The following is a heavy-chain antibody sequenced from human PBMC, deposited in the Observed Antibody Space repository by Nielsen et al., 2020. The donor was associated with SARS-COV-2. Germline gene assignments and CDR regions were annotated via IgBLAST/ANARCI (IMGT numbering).Heavy chain of an antibody. CDR2: ISWNSGSI. D-gene: IGHD4-17*01. CDR3: AKDIAYGDYGLDY. Sequence: GGSLRLSCAASGFTFSSYAMHWVRQAPGKGLEWVSGISWNSGSIGYADSVKGRFTISRDNAKNSLYLQMNSLRAEDTALYYCAKDIAYGDYGLDYWGQGTLVTVSS. J-gene: IGHJ4*02. V-gene: IGHV3-9*01. CDR1: GFTFSSYA.